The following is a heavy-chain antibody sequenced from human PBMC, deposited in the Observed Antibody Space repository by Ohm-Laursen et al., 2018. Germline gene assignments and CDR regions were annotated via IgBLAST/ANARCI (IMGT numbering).Heavy chain of an antibody. CDR2: IKQDGSAK. J-gene: IGHJ4*02. D-gene: IGHD3-10*01. CDR3: AALFYGTGSY. Sequence: SLRLSCAASGFTFSSHCMSWVRQAPGKGLEWVVNIKQDGSAKQYGDSVRGRFTVSRDDAKSSLYLQMDSLRAEDTAVYYCAALFYGTGSYWSQGTQVTVSS. CDR1: GFTFSSHC. V-gene: IGHV3-7*01.